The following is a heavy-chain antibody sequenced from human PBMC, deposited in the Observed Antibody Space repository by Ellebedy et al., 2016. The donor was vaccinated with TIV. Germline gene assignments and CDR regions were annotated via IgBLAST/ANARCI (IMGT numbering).Heavy chain of an antibody. D-gene: IGHD3-10*01. J-gene: IGHJ4*02. Sequence: GESLKISCAASGFTFNSYTMNWVRQAPGKGLEWVSSISGSRTYIYYTDSVKGRFTLSRDNAKNSLYLQMNSLRAEDTAVYYCARDSIGFGEVYWGQGTLVTVSS. CDR2: ISGSRTYI. CDR3: ARDSIGFGEVY. V-gene: IGHV3-21*01. CDR1: GFTFNSYT.